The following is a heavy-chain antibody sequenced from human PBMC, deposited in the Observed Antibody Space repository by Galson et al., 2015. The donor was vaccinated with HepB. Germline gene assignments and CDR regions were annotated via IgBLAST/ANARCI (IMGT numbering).Heavy chain of an antibody. CDR3: AKDSTGTGIDY. D-gene: IGHD1-1*01. J-gene: IGHJ4*02. CDR1: GDSVSSHSAT. V-gene: IGHV6-1*01. Sequence: CAISGDSVSSHSATWNWIRRSPSRGLEWLGRTYYRSKWFNDYAVSVKSRITINPDTSKNHFSLQLNSVTPEDTAVYYCAKDSTGTGIDYWGQGTLVTVSS. CDR2: TYYRSKWFN.